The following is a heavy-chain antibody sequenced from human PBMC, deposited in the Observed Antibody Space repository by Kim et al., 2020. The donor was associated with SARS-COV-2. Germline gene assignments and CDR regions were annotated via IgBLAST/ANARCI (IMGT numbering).Heavy chain of an antibody. V-gene: IGHV4-39*01. CDR1: GGPINVSAGSRPNKNYY. J-gene: IGHJ5*02. CDR2: IYYDGSR. Sequence: SETLSLTCSVSGGPINVSAGSRPNKNYYWGWIRQAPGKGLEWIGSIYYDGSRYHNPALKNRATLSADTSRNQLSLELSSVTVADTAVYYCARATSLRLLGRVNAWFDIWGQGAPVTVSS. CDR3: ARATSLRLLGRVNAWFDI. D-gene: IGHD3-9*01.